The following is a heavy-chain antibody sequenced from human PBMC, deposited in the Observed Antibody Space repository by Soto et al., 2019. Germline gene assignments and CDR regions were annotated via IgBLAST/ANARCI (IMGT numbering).Heavy chain of an antibody. CDR2: MSFDGNHQ. D-gene: IGHD3-3*01. CDR3: ASCERFPRVGVDYYALDV. CDR1: GFTINRND. J-gene: IGHJ6*02. Sequence: QVHLVESGGGVVQPGGSLRLSCAASGFTINRNDMYWVRQAPGKGLEWVAVMSFDGNHQHYADSVKGPFTISRDNSNNTLSLEMNSLRRDDTAVYYCASCERFPRVGVDYYALDVWGQGTTVIVSS. V-gene: IGHV3-30*03.